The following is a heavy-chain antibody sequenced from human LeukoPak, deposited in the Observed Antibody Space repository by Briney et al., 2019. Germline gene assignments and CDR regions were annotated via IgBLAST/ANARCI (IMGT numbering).Heavy chain of an antibody. CDR3: ASLITTTVIS. CDR1: GGSISSSSYY. J-gene: IGHJ5*02. CDR2: IYYSGST. V-gene: IGHV4-39*01. Sequence: SETLSLTFTVSGGSISSSSYYLGWFRQPPGKGLEWIGSIYYSGSTYYNPSLKSRVTISVDTSKNQFSPKLSSVTAADTALYYCASLITTTVISWGQGTLVTVSS. D-gene: IGHD4-17*01.